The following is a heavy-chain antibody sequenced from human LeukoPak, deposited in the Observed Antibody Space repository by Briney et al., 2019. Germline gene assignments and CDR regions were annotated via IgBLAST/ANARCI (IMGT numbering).Heavy chain of an antibody. J-gene: IGHJ5*02. V-gene: IGHV1-2*02. D-gene: IGHD3-16*01. CDR2: INPNSGGT. CDR1: GYTFTGYN. Sequence: ASVKVSCKAFGYTFTGYNIHWVRQAPGQGLEWMGWINPNSGGTNYAQKFQDRVTMTRDTSISTVYMELSWLRSDDTAMYYCTRDSIGGSGCFDPWGQGTQVTVSS. CDR3: TRDSIGGSGCFDP.